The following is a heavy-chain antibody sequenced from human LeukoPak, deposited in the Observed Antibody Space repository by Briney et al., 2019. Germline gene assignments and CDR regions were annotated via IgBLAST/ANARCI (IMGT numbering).Heavy chain of an antibody. CDR1: GFTVSGNY. J-gene: IGHJ4*02. CDR2: INSGGDT. V-gene: IGHV3-53*01. D-gene: IGHD3-10*01. CDR3: TRATYGSGSYFLDY. Sequence: GGSLRLSCAASGFTVSGNYMGWVRQAPGKGLEWVSLINSGGDTSYADSVKGRFTISRDGSKNTLYLQMNSLRAEDTAVYYCTRATYGSGSYFLDYWGQGALVTVSS.